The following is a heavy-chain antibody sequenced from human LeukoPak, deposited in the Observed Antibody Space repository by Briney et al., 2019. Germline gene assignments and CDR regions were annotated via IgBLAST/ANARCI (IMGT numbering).Heavy chain of an antibody. J-gene: IGHJ6*03. CDR3: ARAAVNLHPNHYYYMDV. V-gene: IGHV1-8*01. CDR2: MNPYNGNT. Sequence: ASVKVSCKASGYTFTSYDINWVRQATGQGLEWMGWMNPYNGNTGYAQKFEGRVIMTRDTSISTAYLELSSLTSEDTAVYYRARAAVNLHPNHYYYMDVWGKGATVTVSS. CDR1: GYTFTSYD.